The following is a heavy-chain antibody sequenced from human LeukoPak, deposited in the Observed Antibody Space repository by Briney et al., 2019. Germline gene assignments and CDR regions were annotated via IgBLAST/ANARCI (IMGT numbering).Heavy chain of an antibody. D-gene: IGHD6-13*01. CDR2: IYHSGST. CDR3: AIPKRYSSSWPTYGMDV. Sequence: SETLSLTCTVSGGSISSGYYWGWIRQPPGKGLEWIGSIYHSGSTYYNPSLKSRVTISVDTSKNQFSLKLSSVTAADTAVYYCAIPKRYSSSWPTYGMDVWGQGTTVTVSS. CDR1: GGSISSGYY. J-gene: IGHJ6*02. V-gene: IGHV4-38-2*02.